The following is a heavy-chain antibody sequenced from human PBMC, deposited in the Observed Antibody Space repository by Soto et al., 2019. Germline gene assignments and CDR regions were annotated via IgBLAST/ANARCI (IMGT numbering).Heavy chain of an antibody. D-gene: IGHD5-12*01. CDR3: ARLQFASGYKYACDC. V-gene: IGHV1-46*01. CDR2: INPYDTTA. J-gene: IGHJ4*02. Sequence: QVQLVQSGAEVKKPGASVKISCKASGYTFTNYYVQWVRQAPGQGLGWVGTINPYDTTATYAQKYRDRVTMNRATYTAAVYMELRSLESEDTAVYYCARLQFASGYKYACDCWGQGTLVIVSS. CDR1: GYTFTNYY.